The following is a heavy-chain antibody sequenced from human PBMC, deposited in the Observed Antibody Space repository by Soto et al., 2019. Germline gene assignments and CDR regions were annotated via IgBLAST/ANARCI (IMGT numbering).Heavy chain of an antibody. CDR2: LNSDGSST. V-gene: IGHV3-74*01. D-gene: IGHD3-10*01. Sequence: EVQLVESGGGLVQPGGSLRLSGAASGFTCSSYWMHWVRQGPGKGLVWVSRLNSDGSSTSYADSVKGRFTISRDNAKNTLYVKMTSLRAKDTAIYYCARNHYSSGRIFDYGGQGTRVT. J-gene: IGHJ4*02. CDR3: ARNHYSSGRIFDY. CDR1: GFTCSSYW.